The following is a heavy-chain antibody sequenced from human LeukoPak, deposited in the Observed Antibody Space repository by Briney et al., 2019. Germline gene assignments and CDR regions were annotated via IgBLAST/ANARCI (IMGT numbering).Heavy chain of an antibody. V-gene: IGHV1-2*02. CDR1: GYTFTGYY. J-gene: IGHJ4*02. CDR2: INPNSGGT. D-gene: IGHD3-9*01. Sequence: RASVTVSCKAPGYTFTGYYMHWVRQAPGQGLEWMGWINPNSGGTNYAQKFQGRVTMTRDTSISTAYMELSRLRSDDTAVYYCARDSYLTGATPFDYWGQGTLVTVSS. CDR3: ARDSYLTGATPFDY.